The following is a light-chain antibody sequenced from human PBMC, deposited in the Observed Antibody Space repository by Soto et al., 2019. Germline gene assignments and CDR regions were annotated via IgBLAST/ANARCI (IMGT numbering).Light chain of an antibody. J-gene: IGLJ2*01. CDR1: GSDVGGNNY. CDR2: EVN. V-gene: IGLV2-8*01. Sequence: QSVLTQPPAASGSPGQAVTISCTGTGSDVGGNNYVSWYQQHPGKAPKLMIYEVNKRPSGVPDLFSGSKSVNTAYLTVSGLQDDDEADYYCNSYVGNTNTVVCGGGTKLTVL. CDR3: NSYVGNTNTVV.